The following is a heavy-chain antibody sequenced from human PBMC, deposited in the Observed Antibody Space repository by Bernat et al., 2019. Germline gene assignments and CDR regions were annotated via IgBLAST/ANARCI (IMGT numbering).Heavy chain of an antibody. Sequence: VQLVESGGGVVQPGRSLRLSCAASGFTFSSYGMHWVRQAPGKGLEWVSAISGSGGSTYYADSVQGRFTISRDNSKNTLYLQMNSLRAEDTAIYYCAKGSEVYYYGMDVWGQGTTVTVSS. V-gene: IGHV3-23*04. CDR1: GFTFSSYG. CDR3: AKGSEVYYYGMDV. J-gene: IGHJ6*02. CDR2: ISGSGGST.